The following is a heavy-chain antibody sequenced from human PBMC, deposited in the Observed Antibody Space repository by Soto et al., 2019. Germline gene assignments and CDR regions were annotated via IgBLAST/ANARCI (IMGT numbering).Heavy chain of an antibody. Sequence: QVQLQESGPGLVKPSQTLSLTCTVSGGSISSGGYYWSWIRQHPGKGLEWIGYIYYSGNTYYNPSIKIRVTISVDSSKNQFSLKLSSVTAEETAVYYCARVIYISSWFWFDPWGQGTLVTVSS. CDR2: IYYSGNT. J-gene: IGHJ5*02. CDR3: ARVIYISSWFWFDP. V-gene: IGHV4-31*03. D-gene: IGHD6-13*01. CDR1: GGSISSGGYY.